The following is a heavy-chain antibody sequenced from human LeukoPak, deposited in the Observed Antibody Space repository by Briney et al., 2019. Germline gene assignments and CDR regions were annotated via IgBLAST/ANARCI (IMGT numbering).Heavy chain of an antibody. V-gene: IGHV4-39*07. Sequence: SETLSLTCTVSGGSISSSSYYWGWIRQPPGKGLEWIGSIYYSGSTYYNPSLKSRVTISVDTSKNQFFLKLSSVTAADTAVYYCASGLLGYCSSTSCPRYGMDVWGQGTTVTVSS. D-gene: IGHD2-2*01. J-gene: IGHJ6*02. CDR3: ASGLLGYCSSTSCPRYGMDV. CDR2: IYYSGST. CDR1: GGSISSSSYY.